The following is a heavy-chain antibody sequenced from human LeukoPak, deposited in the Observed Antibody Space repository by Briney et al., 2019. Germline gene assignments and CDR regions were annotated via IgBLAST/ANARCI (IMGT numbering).Heavy chain of an antibody. CDR1: RFTFSSYW. D-gene: IGHD2-2*02. Sequence: GGSLRLSCAASRFTFSSYWMSWVRQAPGKGLDWVANIKQDGSEKYYVHSVKGRFTISRHNAKNSLYLQMNSLRAEDTAVYYCARARYCSSTSCYTGLFYYYYMDVWGKGTTVTVSS. J-gene: IGHJ6*03. V-gene: IGHV3-7*01. CDR3: ARARYCSSTSCYTGLFYYYYMDV. CDR2: IKQDGSEK.